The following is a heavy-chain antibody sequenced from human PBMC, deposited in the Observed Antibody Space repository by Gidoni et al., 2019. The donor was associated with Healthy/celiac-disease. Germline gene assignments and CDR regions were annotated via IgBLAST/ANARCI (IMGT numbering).Heavy chain of an antibody. Sequence: QVQLQESGPGLVKPTQTLSLTCTVSGGSISSGGYYWSWIRQHPGKGLEWIGYIYYSGSTYYNPSLKSRVTISVDTSKNQFSLKLSSVTAADTAVYYCARGQGDNLWFREFCYFDYWGQGTLVTVSS. CDR2: IYYSGST. CDR1: GGSISSGGYY. CDR3: ARGQGDNLWFREFCYFDY. J-gene: IGHJ4*02. D-gene: IGHD3-10*01. V-gene: IGHV4-31*03.